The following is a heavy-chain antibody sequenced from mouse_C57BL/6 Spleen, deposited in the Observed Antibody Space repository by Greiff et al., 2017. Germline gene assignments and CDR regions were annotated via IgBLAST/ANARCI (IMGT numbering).Heavy chain of an antibody. CDR3: ARIPYYGTSSSYFDY. CDR2: IFPGSGST. D-gene: IGHD1-1*01. CDR1: GYTFTGYW. Sequence: VQLKQSGAELMKPGASVKLSCKATGYTFTGYWIEWVKQRPGHGLEWIGEIFPGSGSTNYNEKFKGKATFTADTSSNTAYMQLSSLTTEDSAIEYCARIPYYGTSSSYFDYWGQGTTLTVSS. V-gene: IGHV1-9*01. J-gene: IGHJ2*01.